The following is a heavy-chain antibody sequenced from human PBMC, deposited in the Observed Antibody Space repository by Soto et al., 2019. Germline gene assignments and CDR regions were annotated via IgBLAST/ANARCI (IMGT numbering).Heavy chain of an antibody. V-gene: IGHV1-18*01. CDR2: ISAYNGNT. CDR1: GYTFTSYG. J-gene: IGHJ4*02. CDR3: ASGNYDILTGYYIWYY. D-gene: IGHD3-9*01. Sequence: ASVKVSCKASGYTFTSYGISWVRQAPGQGLEWMGWISAYNGNTNYAQKLQGRVTMTTDTSTSTAYMELRSLRSDDTAVYYCASGNYDILTGYYIWYYWGQGTRVTVSS.